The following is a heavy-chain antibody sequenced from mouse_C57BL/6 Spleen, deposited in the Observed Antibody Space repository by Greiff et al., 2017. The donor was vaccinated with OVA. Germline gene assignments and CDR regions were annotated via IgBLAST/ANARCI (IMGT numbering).Heavy chain of an antibody. J-gene: IGHJ2*01. CDR3: ARIYYGSSYHFDY. Sequence: EVQVVESGGGLVKPGGSLKLSCAASGFTFSDYGMHWVRQAPEKGLEWVAYISSGSSTIYYADTVKGRFTISRDNAKNTLFLQMTSLRSEDTAMYYCARIYYGSSYHFDYWGQGTTLTVSS. CDR2: ISSGSSTI. CDR1: GFTFSDYG. D-gene: IGHD1-1*01. V-gene: IGHV5-17*01.